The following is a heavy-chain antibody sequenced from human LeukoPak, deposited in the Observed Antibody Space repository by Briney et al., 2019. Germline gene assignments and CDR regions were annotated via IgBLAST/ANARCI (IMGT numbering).Heavy chain of an antibody. J-gene: IGHJ4*02. CDR2: IKEDGSER. CDR1: GFNFGDYW. D-gene: IGHD2-21*02. CDR3: SRASGNKLLRY. V-gene: IGHV3-7*04. Sequence: GGSLRLSCAGSGFNFGDYWMTWVRQAPGKGLPWVGNIKEDGSERYYVDSVEGRFNISRDNAKNSVYLQMDSLRVEDTGVYFCSRASGNKLLRYWGQGTRVTVSS.